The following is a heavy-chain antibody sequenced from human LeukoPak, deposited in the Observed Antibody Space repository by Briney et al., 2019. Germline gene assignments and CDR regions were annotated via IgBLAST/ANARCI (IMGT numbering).Heavy chain of an antibody. V-gene: IGHV3-23*01. CDR1: GFTFSSYA. D-gene: IGHD2-15*01. CDR2: ISGSGGST. J-gene: IGHJ3*02. Sequence: GGSLRLSCAASGFTFSSYAMSWVRQAPGTGLEWVSAISGSGGSTYYADSVKGRFTISRDNSKNTLYLRMNSLRAEDTAVYYCARRCGGSCFYAFDIWGQGTMVTVSS. CDR3: ARRCGGSCFYAFDI.